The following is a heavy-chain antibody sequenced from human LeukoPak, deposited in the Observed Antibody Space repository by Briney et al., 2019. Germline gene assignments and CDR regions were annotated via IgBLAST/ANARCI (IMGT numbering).Heavy chain of an antibody. CDR2: IDSNSGGT. CDR1: GYTFTGYY. V-gene: IGHV1-2*02. CDR3: TRDGYSGYDNFDY. D-gene: IGHD5-12*01. J-gene: IGHJ4*02. Sequence: ASVKVSCKASGYTFTGYYIHWVRQAPGQGLEWMGCIDSNSGGTKFAQKFQGRVTMTRDTSISTAYMELSRLKSDDTAVYFCTRDGYSGYDNFDYWGQGSLVTVSS.